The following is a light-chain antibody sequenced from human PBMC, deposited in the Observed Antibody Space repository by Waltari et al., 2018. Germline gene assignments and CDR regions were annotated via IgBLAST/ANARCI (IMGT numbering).Light chain of an antibody. CDR1: QSVGTY. V-gene: IGKV3-11*01. CDR3: QQRRSTPLT. J-gene: IGKJ4*01. CDR2: DAS. Sequence: IVLTQSPDILSFSPGERATLSCRASQSVGTYLDWYQQQPGQSPKLLIYDASCKATGIPARFSGSGSETDFTLTISSLQPEDFAIYYCQQRRSTPLTFGGGTRVQI.